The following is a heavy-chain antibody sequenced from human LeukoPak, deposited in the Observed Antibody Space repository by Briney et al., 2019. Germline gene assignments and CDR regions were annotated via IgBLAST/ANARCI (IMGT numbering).Heavy chain of an antibody. V-gene: IGHV3-21*01. Sequence: GGSLRLSCAASGFTFSSYSMNWVRQAPGKGLEWVSSISSSSSYIYYADSVKGRFTISRDNAKNSLYLQMNSLRAEDTAVYYCARDRTPYYFWSGNWFDPWGQGTLVTVSS. D-gene: IGHD3-3*01. CDR1: GFTFSSYS. J-gene: IGHJ5*02. CDR3: ARDRTPYYFWSGNWFDP. CDR2: ISSSSSYI.